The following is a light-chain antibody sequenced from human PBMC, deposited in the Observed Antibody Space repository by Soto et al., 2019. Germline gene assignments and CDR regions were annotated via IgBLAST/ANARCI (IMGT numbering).Light chain of an antibody. CDR1: SSDIGSYNH. CDR2: AVS. Sequence: QSVLTQPASVSGSPGQSITISCSGTSSDIGSYNHVAWYQQFPGKSPKLMIYAVSDRPSGVSDRFSGSNSGITASLTISGLQTEEESDYYCISYTARQPHLFGTG. CDR3: ISYTARQPHL. V-gene: IGLV2-14*03. J-gene: IGLJ1*01.